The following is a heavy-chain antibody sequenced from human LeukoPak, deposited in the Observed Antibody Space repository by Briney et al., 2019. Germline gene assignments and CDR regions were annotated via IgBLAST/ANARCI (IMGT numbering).Heavy chain of an antibody. J-gene: IGHJ6*03. CDR2: IYTSGST. V-gene: IGHV4-61*02. D-gene: IGHD4-11*01. Sequence: SETLSLTCTVSGGSISSGSYYWSWIRQPAGKGLEWIGRIYTSGSTNYNPSLKSRVTISVDTSKNQFSLKLSSVTAADTAVYYCARTTEGGYSNGYFYYYYMDVWGKGTTVTISS. CDR3: ARTTEGGYSNGYFYYYYMDV. CDR1: GGSISSGSYY.